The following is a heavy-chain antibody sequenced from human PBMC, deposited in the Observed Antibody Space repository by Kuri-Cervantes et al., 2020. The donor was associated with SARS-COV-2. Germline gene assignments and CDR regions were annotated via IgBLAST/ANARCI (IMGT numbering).Heavy chain of an antibody. CDR1: GFTFSSYS. CDR3: ARDRLRGVIISVRRYYYYGMDV. D-gene: IGHD3-10*01. J-gene: IGHJ6*02. V-gene: IGHV3-21*01. Sequence: GGSLRLSCAASGFTFSSYSMSWVRQAPGKGLEWVSSISSSSSYIYYADSVKGRFTISRDNAKNSLYLQMNSLRAEDTAVYYCARDRLRGVIISVRRYYYYGMDVWGQGTTVTVSS. CDR2: ISSSSSYI.